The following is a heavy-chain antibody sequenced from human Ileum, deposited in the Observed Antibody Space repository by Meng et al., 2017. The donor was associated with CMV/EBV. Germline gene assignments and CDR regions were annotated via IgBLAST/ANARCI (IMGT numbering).Heavy chain of an antibody. CDR3: ARPSDGYNYPY. CDR2: ISSSSRTI. D-gene: IGHD5-24*01. CDR1: GFTFISYS. J-gene: IGHJ4*02. Sequence: SLKISCAASGFTFISYSMNWVRQAPGKGLEWVSYISSSSRTIYYADSVKGRFTISRDNAKNSLYLQMKSLRAEDTAVYYCARPSDGYNYPYWGQGTLVTVSS. V-gene: IGHV3-48*04.